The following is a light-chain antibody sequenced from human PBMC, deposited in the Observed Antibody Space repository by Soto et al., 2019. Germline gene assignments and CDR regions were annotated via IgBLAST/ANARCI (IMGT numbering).Light chain of an antibody. CDR2: DAS. CDR1: QDISNY. V-gene: IGKV1-33*01. Sequence: DIQMTQSPSSLSASVGDRVTITCQASQDISNYLNWYQQKPGKAPKLLIYDASNLETAESSRFSGSGSGTDFTFTISRQQPEDIATYYCQQYDNLPITFGQGTRLEIK. CDR3: QQYDNLPIT. J-gene: IGKJ5*01.